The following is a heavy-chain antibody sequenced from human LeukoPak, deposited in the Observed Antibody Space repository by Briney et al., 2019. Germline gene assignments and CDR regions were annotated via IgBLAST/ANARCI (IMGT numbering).Heavy chain of an antibody. CDR3: ARFLYYYGMDV. V-gene: IGHV4-59*01. CDR2: IYYSGST. D-gene: IGHD2/OR15-2a*01. CDR1: GGSISSYY. Sequence: SETLSLTCTVSGGSISSYYWSWIREPPGKGLEWIGYIYYSGSTNYNPSLKSRVTISVDTSKNQFSLKLSSVTAADTAVYYCARFLYYYGMDVWGQGTTVTVSS. J-gene: IGHJ6*02.